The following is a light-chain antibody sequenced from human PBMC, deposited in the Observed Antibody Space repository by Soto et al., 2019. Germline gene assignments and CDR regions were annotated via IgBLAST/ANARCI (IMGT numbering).Light chain of an antibody. J-gene: IGKJ2*01. Sequence: TQSPSTLSASVGDRVTITCRASQSLSSVYLAWYQQKPGQSPRLLIYGASSRATGIPDRFSGSGSGTDFTLTINRLEPEDFAVYYCQQYSFSTRNTFGQGTRLEIK. CDR1: QSLSSVY. CDR2: GAS. CDR3: QQYSFSTRNT. V-gene: IGKV3-20*01.